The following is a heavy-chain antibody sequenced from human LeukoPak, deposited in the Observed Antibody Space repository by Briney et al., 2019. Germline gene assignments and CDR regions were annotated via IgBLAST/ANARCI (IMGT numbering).Heavy chain of an antibody. CDR1: GGSISSYY. CDR3: ARNRGTVVTHFDY. V-gene: IGHV4-59*01. D-gene: IGHD4-23*01. Sequence: SQTLSLTCTVSGGSISSYYWSWIRQPPGKGLEWIGYIYYSGSTNYNPSLKSRVTISVDTSKNQFSLKLSSVTAADTAVYYCARNRGTVVTHFDYWGQGTLVTVSS. J-gene: IGHJ4*02. CDR2: IYYSGST.